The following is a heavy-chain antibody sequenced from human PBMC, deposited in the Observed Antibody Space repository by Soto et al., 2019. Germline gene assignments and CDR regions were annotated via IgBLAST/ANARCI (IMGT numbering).Heavy chain of an antibody. V-gene: IGHV1-18*01. Sequence: ASVKVSCKASGYTFTSYGISWVRQAPGQGLEWMGWISAYNGNTNYAQKLQGRVTMTTDTSTSTAYMELRSLRSDDTAVYYCARALKYYDFWSGLLDYWGQGTLVTVSS. CDR2: ISAYNGNT. CDR1: GYTFTSYG. CDR3: ARALKYYDFWSGLLDY. J-gene: IGHJ4*02. D-gene: IGHD3-3*01.